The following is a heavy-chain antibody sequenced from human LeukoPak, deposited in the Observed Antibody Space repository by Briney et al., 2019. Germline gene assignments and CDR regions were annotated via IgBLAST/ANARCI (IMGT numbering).Heavy chain of an antibody. Sequence: PSETLSLTCTVSGGSISSGSYCWSWIRQPAGKGPEWIGHIHSSGSTNYDSSLKRRVTISIDTSKNQFSLKLSSVTAADTAVYYWARDPGTMLRGSRRGYDGNYYYMDVWGKGTTVTISS. CDR2: IHSSGST. J-gene: IGHJ6*03. D-gene: IGHD3-10*01. CDR1: GGSISSGSYC. CDR3: ARDPGTMLRGSRRGYDGNYYYMDV. V-gene: IGHV4-61*09.